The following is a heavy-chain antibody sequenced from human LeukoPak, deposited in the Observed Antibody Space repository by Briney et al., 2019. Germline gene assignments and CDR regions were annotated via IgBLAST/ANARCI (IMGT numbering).Heavy chain of an antibody. J-gene: IGHJ4*02. V-gene: IGHV3-7*04. Sequence: PGVSLRLSCAASGFTFSTYWMSWVPQAPGKGLEWVANLKEDASAKYYVDSVKGRFTISRDNAKNSLYLQMNSLRAEDTAVYYCARDYDGVRGHWWGQGTLVTVSS. D-gene: IGHD2-8*01. CDR2: LKEDASAK. CDR1: GFTFSTYW. CDR3: ARDYDGVRGHW.